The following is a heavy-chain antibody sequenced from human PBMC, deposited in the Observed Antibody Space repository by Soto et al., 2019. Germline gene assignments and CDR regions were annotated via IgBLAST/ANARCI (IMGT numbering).Heavy chain of an antibody. CDR3: AKSEVGPSTPSDY. CDR1: GFTFSSYA. D-gene: IGHD3-3*01. V-gene: IGHV3-23*01. J-gene: IGHJ4*02. CDR2: ISGSGGST. Sequence: EVQLLESGGGLVQPGGSLRLSCAASGFTFSSYAMSWVRQAPGKGLEWVSAISGSGGSTYYADSVKGRFTISRDNSRNTLYVQMNSLRAEDTAVYYCAKSEVGPSTPSDYWGQGTLVTVSS.